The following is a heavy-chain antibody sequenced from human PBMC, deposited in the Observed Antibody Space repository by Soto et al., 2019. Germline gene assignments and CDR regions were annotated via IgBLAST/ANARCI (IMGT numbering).Heavy chain of an antibody. CDR1: GGTFSSYA. V-gene: IGHV1-69*13. CDR3: ASDRHLRMVGGVIVSEYDFGY. Sequence: SVKVSCKASGGTFSSYAISWVRQAPGQGLEWMGGIIPIFGTANYAQKFQGRVTITADESTSTAYMELSSLRSEDTAVYSCASDRHLRMVGGVIVSEYDFGYWRQGTLVTVAS. CDR2: IIPIFGTA. J-gene: IGHJ4*02. D-gene: IGHD3-10*01.